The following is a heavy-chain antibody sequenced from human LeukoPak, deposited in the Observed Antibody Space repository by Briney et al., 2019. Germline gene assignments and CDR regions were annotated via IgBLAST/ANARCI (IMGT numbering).Heavy chain of an antibody. D-gene: IGHD3-22*01. V-gene: IGHV4-34*01. CDR3: ARGADRDYYDSSGYSKPPYFDY. J-gene: IGHJ4*02. Sequence: PSETLSLTCAVYGGSFSGYYWSWIRQPPGKGREWIGEINHSGSTNYNPSLKSRVTISVDTSKNQFSLKLSSVTAADTAVYYCARGADRDYYDSSGYSKPPYFDYWGQGTLVTVSS. CDR1: GGSFSGYY. CDR2: INHSGST.